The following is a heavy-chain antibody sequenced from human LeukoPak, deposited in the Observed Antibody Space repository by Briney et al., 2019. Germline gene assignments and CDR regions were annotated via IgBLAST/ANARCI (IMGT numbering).Heavy chain of an antibody. V-gene: IGHV4-59*01. J-gene: IGHJ6*03. CDR2: IYYSGGT. CDR3: ARDGPIAGRSVSLHNDYYYMDV. D-gene: IGHD6-6*01. CDR1: GGSISSYY. Sequence: SETLSLTCTVSGGSISSYYWSWIRQPPGKGLEWIGDIYYSGGTNYNPSLKSRVTILVDTSKNQFSLKLSSVTAADTAVYYCARDGPIAGRSVSLHNDYYYMDVWGNGTTVTVSS.